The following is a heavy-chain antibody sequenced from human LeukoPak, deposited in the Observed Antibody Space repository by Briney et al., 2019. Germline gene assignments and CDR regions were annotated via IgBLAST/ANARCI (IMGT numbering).Heavy chain of an antibody. V-gene: IGHV3-48*03. D-gene: IGHD2-2*01. Sequence: GGSLRLSCAASGFTFSSYEMNWVRQAPGKGLEWVSYISSSGSTIYYADSVKGRFTISRDNAKNSLYLQMNSLRAEDTAVYYCARWIVVGDWHYYGMDVWGKGTTVTVSS. CDR3: ARWIVVGDWHYYGMDV. J-gene: IGHJ6*04. CDR1: GFTFSSYE. CDR2: ISSSGSTI.